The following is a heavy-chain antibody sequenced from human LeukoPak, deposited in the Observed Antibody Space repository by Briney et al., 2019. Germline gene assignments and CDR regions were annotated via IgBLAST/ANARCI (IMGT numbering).Heavy chain of an antibody. CDR2: ISSSSSYI. V-gene: IGHV3-21*01. CDR1: RFTFSSCS. Sequence: GGSLRLSCAASRFTFSSCSMNWVRQAPGKGPEWVSSISSSSSYIYYADSVKGRFTISRDNAKNSLYLQMNSLRAEDTAVYYCAKGTVVYCDYWGQGTLVTVSS. CDR3: AKGTVVYCDY. J-gene: IGHJ4*02. D-gene: IGHD2-21*01.